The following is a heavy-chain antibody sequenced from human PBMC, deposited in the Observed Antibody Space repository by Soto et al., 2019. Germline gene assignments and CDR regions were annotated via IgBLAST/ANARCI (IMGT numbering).Heavy chain of an antibody. CDR1: GFTFDDYT. CDR2: ISWNGGST. J-gene: IGHJ4*02. V-gene: IGHV3-9*01. Sequence: EVQLVESGGGLVQPGRSLRLSCAASGFTFDDYTMHWVRQAPGKGLEWVSGISWNGGSTGYADYVKGRFTVSRDNAKNSLYLQINSRRAEDTAFYYCAKGRGSSGYLCDYWGQGTLVTVSS. D-gene: IGHD3-22*01. CDR3: AKGRGSSGYLCDY.